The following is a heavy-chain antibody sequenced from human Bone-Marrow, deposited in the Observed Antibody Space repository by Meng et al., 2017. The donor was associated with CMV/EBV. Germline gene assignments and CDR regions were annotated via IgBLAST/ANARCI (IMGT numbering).Heavy chain of an antibody. Sequence: GGSLRLSCVASGFIFRNYGMHWVRQAPGKGLEWVAAIWSDGSNIYYRDSVKGRFTISRENAKNSLYLQMNSLRAGDTAVYYCAKGDYYYGMDVWGQGTTVTVSS. CDR1: GFIFRNYG. J-gene: IGHJ6*02. CDR2: IWSDGSNI. CDR3: AKGDYYYGMDV. D-gene: IGHD3-16*01. V-gene: IGHV3-33*06.